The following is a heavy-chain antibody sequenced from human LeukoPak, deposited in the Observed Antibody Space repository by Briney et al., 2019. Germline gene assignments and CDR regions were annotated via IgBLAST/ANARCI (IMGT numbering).Heavy chain of an antibody. CDR2: ISYDGSNK. V-gene: IGHV3-30*18. Sequence: PGGSLRLSCAASGFTSSSYGMHWVRQAPGKGLEWVAVISYDGSNKYYADSVKGRFTISRDNSKNTLYLQMNSLRAEDTAVYYCAKGGYYGSGVLRGYYYYMDVWGKGTTVTVSS. D-gene: IGHD3-10*01. CDR1: GFTSSSYG. CDR3: AKGGYYGSGVLRGYYYYMDV. J-gene: IGHJ6*03.